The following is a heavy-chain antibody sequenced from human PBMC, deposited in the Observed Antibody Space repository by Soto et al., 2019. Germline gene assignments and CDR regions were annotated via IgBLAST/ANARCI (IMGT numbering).Heavy chain of an antibody. CDR3: AKDAIPYNGRDDAFDL. J-gene: IGHJ3*01. D-gene: IGHD2-2*02. CDR2: IGPTEAHAP. CDR1: GYPFGDYA. Sequence: SGGALRLSCVDSGYPFGDYAMRWVRQAPGKGLEWVSAIGPTEAHAPAYAASVKGRFTISRDNSRNILYLQMTNLRAEDTGVYYCAKDAIPYNGRDDAFDLWGQGTMVTVSS. V-gene: IGHV3-23*01.